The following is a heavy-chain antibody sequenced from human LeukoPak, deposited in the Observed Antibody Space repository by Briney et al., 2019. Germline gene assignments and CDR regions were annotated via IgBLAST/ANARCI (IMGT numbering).Heavy chain of an antibody. Sequence: PGGSLRLSCAASGFTFDDYAMHWVRPAPGKGLEWVSGISWDRGSIGYADSVKGRFTISRDQSKNTLYLQMNSLRAENTAVYYCARADDWGQGTLATVSS. CDR1: GFTFDDYA. V-gene: IGHV3-9*01. CDR2: ISWDRGSI. J-gene: IGHJ4*02. CDR3: ARADD.